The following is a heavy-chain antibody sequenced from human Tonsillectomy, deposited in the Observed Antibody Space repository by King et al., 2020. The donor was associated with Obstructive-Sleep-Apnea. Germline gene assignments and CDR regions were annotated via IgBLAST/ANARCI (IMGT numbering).Heavy chain of an antibody. J-gene: IGHJ4*02. CDR1: GGSISSSSYY. CDR3: ARESDDLHFDY. V-gene: IGHV4-39*07. D-gene: IGHD2-21*02. Sequence: QLQESGPVLMKPSETLSLTCTVSGGSISSSSYYWGWFRQPPGKGLEWIWTIYFSGKTYYNPSLKSRVTISIDTSKNQFSLKLTSVTAADTAVYYCARESDDLHFDYWGQGTLVTVSS. CDR2: IYFSGKT.